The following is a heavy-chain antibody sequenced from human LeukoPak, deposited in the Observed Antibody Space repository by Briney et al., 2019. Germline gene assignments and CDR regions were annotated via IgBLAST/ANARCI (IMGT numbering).Heavy chain of an antibody. V-gene: IGHV3-30*02. J-gene: IGHJ4*02. CDR3: AKDKPRYCSGGSSYWEDY. D-gene: IGHD2-15*01. CDR2: IRYDGSNK. CDR1: GFTFSSYG. Sequence: GGSLRLSCAASGFTFSSYGMHWVRQAPGKGLEWVAFIRYDGSNKYYADSVKGRFTISRDNSKNTLYLQMNSLRAEDTAVYYCAKDKPRYCSGGSSYWEDYWGQGTLVTVSS.